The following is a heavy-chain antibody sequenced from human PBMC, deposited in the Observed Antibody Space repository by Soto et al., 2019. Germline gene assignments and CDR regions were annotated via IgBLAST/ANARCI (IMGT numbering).Heavy chain of an antibody. CDR1: GFTFSDYY. CDR3: ARDGGRGSGPEAFDI. Sequence: QVQLVESGGGLVKPGGSLRLSCAASGFTFSDYYMSWIRQAPGKGREWVSYISSSSSYTNYADSVKGRFTISRDNAKNSLYLQMNSLRAEDTAVYYCARDGGRGSGPEAFDIWGQGTMVTVSS. V-gene: IGHV3-11*06. D-gene: IGHD2-15*01. CDR2: ISSSSSYT. J-gene: IGHJ3*02.